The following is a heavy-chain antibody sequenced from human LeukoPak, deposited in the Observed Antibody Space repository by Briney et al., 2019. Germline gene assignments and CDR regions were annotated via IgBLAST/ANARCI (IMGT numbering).Heavy chain of an antibody. D-gene: IGHD5-18*01. Sequence: GSLRLSCAASGFTVSSNYMSWVRQAPGKGLEWVSVIFSGGTTYYADSVKGRFTISRHNSENTLYLQMNSLRGEDTAVYYCARGVLGYSYGFDYWGQGTLVTVSS. J-gene: IGHJ4*02. CDR2: IFSGGTT. V-gene: IGHV3-53*04. CDR1: GFTVSSNY. CDR3: ARGVLGYSYGFDY.